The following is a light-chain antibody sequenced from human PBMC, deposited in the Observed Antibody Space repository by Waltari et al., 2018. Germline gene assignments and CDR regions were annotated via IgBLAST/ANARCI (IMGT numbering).Light chain of an antibody. J-gene: IGLJ3*02. Sequence: QAVLTQPSSLSASPGASASLTCTLRSGINVGAYRIYWYQKRPGSPPHYLLRYRTDSDKQQGSGAPSRFSVSKDMWANAAILLISGLQSDEEADYYCMTWHSNSVVFGGGTKLTVL. CDR2: YRTDSDK. CDR3: MTWHSNSVV. V-gene: IGLV5-45*02. CDR1: SGINVGAYR.